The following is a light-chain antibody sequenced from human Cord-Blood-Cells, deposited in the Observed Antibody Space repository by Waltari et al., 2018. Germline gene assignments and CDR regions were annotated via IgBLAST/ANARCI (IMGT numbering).Light chain of an antibody. CDR1: QSVSSY. J-gene: IGKJ5*01. V-gene: IGKV3-11*01. Sequence: EIVLTQSPATLSLSPGERATLSCRASQSVSSYLAWYQQKTGQAPRLLIYDASNRATGIPAKFSGSASGTDFTLTISSLEPEDFAVYYCQQRSNWPPITFGQGTRLEIK. CDR3: QQRSNWPPIT. CDR2: DAS.